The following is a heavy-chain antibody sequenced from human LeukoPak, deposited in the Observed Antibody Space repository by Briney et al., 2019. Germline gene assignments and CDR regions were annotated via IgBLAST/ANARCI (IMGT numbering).Heavy chain of an antibody. Sequence: SESLSLTCTVSGGSISSYYWSWIRQPPGKGLEWIRYIYYSGSTNYNPSLKSRVTISVDTSKNQFSLKLSSVTAADTAVYYCASASFYGDYTPLSFDYWGQGTLVTVSS. CDR1: GGSISSYY. D-gene: IGHD4-17*01. CDR2: IYYSGST. J-gene: IGHJ4*02. V-gene: IGHV4-59*08. CDR3: ASASFYGDYTPLSFDY.